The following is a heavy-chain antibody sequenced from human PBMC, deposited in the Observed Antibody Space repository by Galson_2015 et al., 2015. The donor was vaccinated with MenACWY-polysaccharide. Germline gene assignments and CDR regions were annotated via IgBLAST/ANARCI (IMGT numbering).Heavy chain of an antibody. CDR1: GFSFRSYG. Sequence: SLRLSCAASGFSFRSYGMHWVRQAPGKGLVWVSRIKSDGSSTNYADSVKGRFTISRDNAKNTLYLQMNSLRAEDTALYYCARGYSAYDWGQGTLVTVSA. D-gene: IGHD5-12*01. J-gene: IGHJ4*02. CDR2: IKSDGSST. V-gene: IGHV3-74*01. CDR3: ARGYSAYD.